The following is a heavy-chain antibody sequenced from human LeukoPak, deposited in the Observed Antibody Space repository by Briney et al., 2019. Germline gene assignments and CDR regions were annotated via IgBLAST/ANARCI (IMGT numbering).Heavy chain of an antibody. J-gene: IGHJ4*02. Sequence: SVKVSCKASGGTFSSYAISWVRQAPGQGLEWMGGIIPIFGTANYAQKSQGRVTITTDESTSTAYMELSSLRSEDTAVYYCARGGGPRYSYGFDYWGQGTLVTVSS. CDR3: ARGGGPRYSYGFDY. V-gene: IGHV1-69*05. CDR1: GGTFSSYA. CDR2: IIPIFGTA. D-gene: IGHD5-18*01.